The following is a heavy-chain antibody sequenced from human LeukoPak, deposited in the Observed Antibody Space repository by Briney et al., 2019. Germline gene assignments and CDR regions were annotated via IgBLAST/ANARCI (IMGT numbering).Heavy chain of an antibody. CDR1: GGTFSTYA. Sequence: SVKVSCKASGGTFSTYAITWVRQAPGQGLEWMGGIITMFGTANYAQKFQGRVTLTADESTSTAYMELSSLRSDDTAVYYCALMEYYDILTGYPQTPYDPWGQGTLVTVSS. J-gene: IGHJ5*02. CDR3: ALMEYYDILTGYPQTPYDP. D-gene: IGHD3-9*01. CDR2: IITMFGTA. V-gene: IGHV1-69*01.